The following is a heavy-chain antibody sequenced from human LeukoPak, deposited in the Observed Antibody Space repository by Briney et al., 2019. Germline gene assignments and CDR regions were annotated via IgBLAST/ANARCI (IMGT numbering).Heavy chain of an antibody. Sequence: PGGSLRLSCAASGFVFSNYAMSWVRQAPGRGLEWVSTISGRADSTYSADSARGRFTIHRDSYKNTLSLQMDSLRAEDTAVYYCARSPLIRESYGDKIVKFDYWGQGTLVTVSS. V-gene: IGHV3-23*01. CDR2: ISGRADST. CDR3: ARSPLIRESYGDKIVKFDY. J-gene: IGHJ4*02. D-gene: IGHD4-17*01. CDR1: GFVFSNYA.